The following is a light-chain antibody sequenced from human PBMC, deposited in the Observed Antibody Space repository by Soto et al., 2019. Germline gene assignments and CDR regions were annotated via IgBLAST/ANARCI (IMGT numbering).Light chain of an antibody. CDR3: QKYNPCPLT. Sequence: ETVMTQSPATLSVSPGERATLSCRASQSVSSNLAWYQQKPGQAPRLLIYDASTRATGIPARFSGSGSGTEFTLTITSLQSKVFAFYYFQKYNPCPLTSAPGTKVNIK. CDR2: DAS. J-gene: IGKJ3*01. V-gene: IGKV3-15*01. CDR1: QSVSSN.